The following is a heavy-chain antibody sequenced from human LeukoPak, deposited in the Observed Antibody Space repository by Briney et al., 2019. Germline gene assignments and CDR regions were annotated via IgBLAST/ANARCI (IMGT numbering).Heavy chain of an antibody. V-gene: IGHV1-8*01. D-gene: IGHD3-22*01. Sequence: GASVKVSCKASGYTLTSYDINWVRQAPGQGLEWMGWMNPNSGNTGYAQKFQGRVTMTRNTSISTAYMELSSLRSEDTAVYYCASVGYDSSGYSTGARDYWGQGTLVTVSS. CDR3: ASVGYDSSGYSTGARDY. CDR1: GYTLTSYD. J-gene: IGHJ4*02. CDR2: MNPNSGNT.